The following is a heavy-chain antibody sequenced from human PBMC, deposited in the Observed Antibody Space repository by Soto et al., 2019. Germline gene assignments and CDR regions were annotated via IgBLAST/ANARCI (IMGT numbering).Heavy chain of an antibody. CDR1: DEFISSYY. CDR3: ARADYEILTGSYATDV. D-gene: IGHD3-9*01. CDR2: VSTSGAT. J-gene: IGHJ6*02. Sequence: SEPLTLTCTVSDEFISSYYWTWIAQPAGKGVEWIGRVSTSGATNYNPSLESRVTMSVDTSKKQFSLKLTSVTAADTAVYFCARADYEILTGSYATDVWGQGTTVTVSS. V-gene: IGHV4-4*07.